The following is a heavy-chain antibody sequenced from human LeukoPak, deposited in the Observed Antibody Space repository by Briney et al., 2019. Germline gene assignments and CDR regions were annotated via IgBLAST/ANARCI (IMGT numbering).Heavy chain of an antibody. J-gene: IGHJ5*01. CDR2: IYPGDSDT. CDR3: ARQYYDILPGPNWFDS. V-gene: IGHV5-51*01. CDR1: GSIFTSYW. Sequence: GAPLQISCQGSGSIFTSYWIGCVRQLPGKGLEWMGIIYPGDSDTRYSPDLQGQVTLSSDKSTSTAYLHWSDLKASDTAMYYCARQYYDILPGPNWFDSWGQGTLVTVSS. D-gene: IGHD3-9*01.